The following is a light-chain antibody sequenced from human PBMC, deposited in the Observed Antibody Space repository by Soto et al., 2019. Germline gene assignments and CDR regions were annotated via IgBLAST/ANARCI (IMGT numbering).Light chain of an antibody. J-gene: IGKJ1*01. CDR3: QQYNNWHQGT. CDR2: AAS. Sequence: DIQLTQSPSSLSASVGDRVTITCRASQSISSYLNWYQQKPGKAPKLMMYAASSLQSGVPSRFSGSGSGTDFTLTISSLQSEDFAVYYCQQYNNWHQGTFGQGTKVDIK. V-gene: IGKV1-39*01. CDR1: QSISSY.